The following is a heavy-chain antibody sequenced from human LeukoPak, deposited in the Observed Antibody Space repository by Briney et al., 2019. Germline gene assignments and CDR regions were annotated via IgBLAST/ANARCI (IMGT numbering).Heavy chain of an antibody. Sequence: GGTLRLSCAASGFTSSSYWMHWVRHAPGKGLVWVLHINGDGSSTSYADSVKGRVTSSRDNAKNTLYLQINSLTAEDSAVYYCARDRSYNLDYWGQGTLVTVSS. CDR2: INGDGSST. J-gene: IGHJ4*02. CDR3: ARDRSYNLDY. CDR1: GFTSSSYW. D-gene: IGHD5-24*01. V-gene: IGHV3-74*01.